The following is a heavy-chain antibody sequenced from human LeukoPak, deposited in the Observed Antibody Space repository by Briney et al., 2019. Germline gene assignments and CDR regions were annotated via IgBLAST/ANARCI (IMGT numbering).Heavy chain of an antibody. J-gene: IGHJ4*02. D-gene: IGHD3-16*02. CDR1: GFTFSDYA. CDR2: ISDSGRSS. V-gene: IGHV3-23*01. Sequence: PGGSLRLSCVASGFTFSDYAMSWVRQAPGKGLEWVSGISDSGRSSYYTDPVKGRCTISRDNSKNTVSLQINNLRTEDTAVYFCARHDSFIPFWGQGTLVTVTS. CDR3: ARHDSFIPF.